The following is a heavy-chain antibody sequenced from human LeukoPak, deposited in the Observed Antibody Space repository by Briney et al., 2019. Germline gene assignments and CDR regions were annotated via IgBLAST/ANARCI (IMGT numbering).Heavy chain of an antibody. Sequence: SVKVSCKXSGGTFISYAISWVRQAPGQGLEWMGRIIPIFGTANYAQKFQGRVTITTDESTSTAYMELSSLRSEDTAVYYCARDYYDSSGYYYAHDYWGQGTLVTVSS. CDR2: IIPIFGTA. J-gene: IGHJ4*02. V-gene: IGHV1-69*05. D-gene: IGHD3-22*01. CDR1: GGTFISYA. CDR3: ARDYYDSSGYYYAHDY.